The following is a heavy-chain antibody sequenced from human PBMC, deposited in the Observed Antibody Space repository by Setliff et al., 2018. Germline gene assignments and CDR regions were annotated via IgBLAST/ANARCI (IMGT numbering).Heavy chain of an antibody. CDR1: GFIFDDYG. CDR2: INWNGGST. Sequence: GGSLRLSCAASGFIFDDYGMGWVRQVPGKGLEWVSGINWNGGSTSYADSVKGRFTISRDNAKNSLYLQMNSLRVEDTAVYYCARPRAEYIVGAYYFDYWGQGTLVTVSS. V-gene: IGHV3-20*04. CDR3: ARPRAEYIVGAYYFDY. J-gene: IGHJ4*02. D-gene: IGHD1-26*01.